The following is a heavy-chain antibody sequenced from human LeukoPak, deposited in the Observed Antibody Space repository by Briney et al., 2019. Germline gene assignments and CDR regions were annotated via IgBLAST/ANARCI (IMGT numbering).Heavy chain of an antibody. CDR1: GFPFTTYN. J-gene: IGHJ4*02. Sequence: GGSLRLSCAVSGFPFTTYNMNWVRQAPGKGLEWVSYIDSSSSTIYYADSVKGRFTVSRDNAKNSLDLQMNSLRSEDTAVYYCVRDRGISFYFDYWGQGTLVTVSS. D-gene: IGHD3-16*02. CDR2: IDSSSSTI. V-gene: IGHV3-48*01. CDR3: VRDRGISFYFDY.